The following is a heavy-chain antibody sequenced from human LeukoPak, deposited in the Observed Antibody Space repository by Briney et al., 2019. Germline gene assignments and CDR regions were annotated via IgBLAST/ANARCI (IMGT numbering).Heavy chain of an antibody. J-gene: IGHJ4*02. Sequence: SGPTLVKPTQTLTLTCTFSGFSLSTSGVGVGSIRQPPGKALEWLAIIYWNDDERHSPSLKSRLTVTKDTSKNQVVLTMTDMDPVDTATYYCAHRGNDYAGTGKSDYWGQGTLVTVSS. D-gene: IGHD4-23*01. CDR1: GFSLSTSGVG. CDR2: IYWNDDE. CDR3: AHRGNDYAGTGKSDY. V-gene: IGHV2-5*01.